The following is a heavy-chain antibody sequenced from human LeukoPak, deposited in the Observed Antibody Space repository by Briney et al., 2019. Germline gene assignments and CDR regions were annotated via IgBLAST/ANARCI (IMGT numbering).Heavy chain of an antibody. CDR2: MNANSGHT. Sequence: ASVKVSCKTSGYTFTSYHIDWVRQAPGQGPEWMGWMNANSGHTGSAEKFQGRLTMTRDASINTAFMELNSLRSDDTAVYYCARSSYCSSTSCYGGGDWFDPWGQGTLVTVSS. CDR3: ARSSYCSSTSCYGGGDWFDP. CDR1: GYTFTSYH. D-gene: IGHD2-2*01. V-gene: IGHV1-8*01. J-gene: IGHJ5*02.